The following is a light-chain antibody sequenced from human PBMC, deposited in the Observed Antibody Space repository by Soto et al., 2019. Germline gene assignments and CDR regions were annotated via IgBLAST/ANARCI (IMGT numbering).Light chain of an antibody. Sequence: QPVLTQSPSASASLGVSVKLTCTLSGGHSTYAITWLQHQPEKGPRFLMRLHSDGTHYRGDGVPDRFSGSSSGAERYLTISSLQSEDEADYYCQTWDTGIQWVFGGGTKLTVL. CDR1: GGHSTYA. V-gene: IGLV4-69*01. J-gene: IGLJ3*02. CDR2: LHSDGTH. CDR3: QTWDTGIQWV.